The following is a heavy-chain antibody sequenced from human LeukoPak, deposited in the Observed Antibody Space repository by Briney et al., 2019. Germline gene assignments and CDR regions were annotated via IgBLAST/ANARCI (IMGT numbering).Heavy chain of an antibody. V-gene: IGHV3-33*01. CDR3: ARGVVGATTGWYFDL. J-gene: IGHJ2*01. CDR1: GFTFSNYG. D-gene: IGHD1-26*01. Sequence: GGSLRLSCAASGFTFSNYGMHWVRQAPGKGLEWVAVIWSDESNKYYADSVKGRFTISRDNFKNTLYLHMNRLRAEDTTVYYCARGVVGATTGWYFDLWGRGNLVTVSS. CDR2: IWSDESNK.